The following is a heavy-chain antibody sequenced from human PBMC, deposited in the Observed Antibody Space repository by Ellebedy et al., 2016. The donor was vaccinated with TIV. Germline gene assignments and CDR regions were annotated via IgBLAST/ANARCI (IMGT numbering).Heavy chain of an antibody. D-gene: IGHD2-2*01. Sequence: MPSETLSLTCAVSGCSISPFYWRWIRRPPGKGLEWIGYIYYIGNTNSKPSLKSRVTISLDTSKNQFSLKLSSVTSADTAVYYCARQGVPAARALDYWGKGTLVTVSS. J-gene: IGHJ4*02. V-gene: IGHV4-59*08. CDR2: IYYIGNT. CDR3: ARQGVPAARALDY. CDR1: GCSISPFY.